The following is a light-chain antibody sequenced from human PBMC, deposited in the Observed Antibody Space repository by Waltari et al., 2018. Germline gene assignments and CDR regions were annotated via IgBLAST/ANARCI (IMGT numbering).Light chain of an antibody. CDR2: GAS. CDR3: QQYNNWPPWT. V-gene: IGKV3-15*01. CDR1: QSVSSN. Sequence: EIVMTQSPATLSVSPGERATLSCRAGQSVSSNLAWYRQKPGQAPRPLIYGASTRATGIPARFSGSGSGTEFTLTISSLQSEDFAVYYCQQYNNWPPWTFGQGP. J-gene: IGKJ1*01.